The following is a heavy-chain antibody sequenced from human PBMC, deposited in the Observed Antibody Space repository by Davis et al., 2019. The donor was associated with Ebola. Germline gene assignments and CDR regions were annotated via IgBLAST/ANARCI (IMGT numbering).Heavy chain of an antibody. CDR2: LGLSADT. V-gene: IGHV3-23*01. CDR1: GFIFSTYV. CDR3: AKDAWSDQDYNDNYFDY. D-gene: IGHD3-9*01. Sequence: GESLKISCSASGFIFSTYVMSWVRRAPGKGLEWVSTLGLSADTYYADSVKGRFTISRDNSKNTLYLQMNGLRVEDTAIYYCAKDAWSDQDYNDNYFDYWGQGALVTVSS. J-gene: IGHJ4*02.